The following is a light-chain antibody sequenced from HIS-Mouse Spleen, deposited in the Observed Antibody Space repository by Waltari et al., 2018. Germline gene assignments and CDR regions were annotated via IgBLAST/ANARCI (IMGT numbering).Light chain of an antibody. CDR3: YSTDSSGNHRV. Sequence: SYEPTHPPSVSVSPGQTARITCSGDALPKNYAYWYQQKSGQAPVLVIYEDSKRPSGIPERFSGSSSGTMATLTISGAQVEDEADYYCYSTDSSGNHRVFGGGTKLTVL. CDR1: ALPKNY. J-gene: IGLJ2*01. CDR2: EDS. V-gene: IGLV3-10*01.